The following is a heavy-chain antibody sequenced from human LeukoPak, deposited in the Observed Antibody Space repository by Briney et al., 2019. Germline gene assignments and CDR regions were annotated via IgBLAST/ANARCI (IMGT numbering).Heavy chain of an antibody. CDR2: ISYDGSNK. D-gene: IGHD4-17*01. Sequence: GGSLRLSCAASGFTFSGSWMHWVRQAPGKGLEWVAVISYDGSNKYYADSVKGRFTISRDNSKNTLYLQMNSLRAEDTAVYYCAKDYGDLRYYFDYWGQGTLVTVSS. CDR1: GFTFSGSW. CDR3: AKDYGDLRYYFDY. V-gene: IGHV3-30*18. J-gene: IGHJ4*02.